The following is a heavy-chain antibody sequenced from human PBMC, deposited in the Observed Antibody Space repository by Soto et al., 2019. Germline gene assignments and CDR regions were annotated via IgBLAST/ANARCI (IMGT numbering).Heavy chain of an antibody. CDR1: GYILSSYN. J-gene: IGHJ4*02. V-gene: IGHV1-46*01. Sequence: ASVKVSCKASGYILSSYNMHWVRQAPGQGLEWMGMINPSGGRTSYAQKFHDRVTMTRDTSTNTVYMELSSLRSDDTAVYYCARTYCAADCPRRDFDYWGQGTRVTVSS. CDR2: INPSGGRT. CDR3: ARTYCAADCPRRDFDY. D-gene: IGHD2-21*02.